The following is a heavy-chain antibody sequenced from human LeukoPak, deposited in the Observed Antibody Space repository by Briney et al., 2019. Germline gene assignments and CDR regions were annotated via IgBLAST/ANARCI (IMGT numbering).Heavy chain of an antibody. Sequence: PSETLSLTCAVYGGSFSGYYWSWSRQPPGKGLEWIGEINHSGSANYNPSLKSRVTISVDTSKNQFSLNLNSVTAAATAVYYCARGEDYASGTFYYFFDSWGQGTPVTLSS. V-gene: IGHV4-34*01. J-gene: IGHJ4*02. CDR2: INHSGSA. CDR3: ARGEDYASGTFYYFFDS. CDR1: GGSFSGYY. D-gene: IGHD3-10*01.